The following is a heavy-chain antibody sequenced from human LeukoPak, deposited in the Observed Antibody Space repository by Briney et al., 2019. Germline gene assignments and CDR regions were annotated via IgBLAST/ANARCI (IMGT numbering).Heavy chain of an antibody. J-gene: IGHJ6*02. Sequence: ASVKVSCKASGYNFTSYDIKWVRQATGQGLEWMGWMNPNSGNTGYAQKFQGRVTMTRDTFLSTAYMELSSLRSEDSAVYFCARIYVGGTRNYYYGMDLWGQGTTVTVSS. D-gene: IGHD1-26*01. CDR1: GYNFTSYD. V-gene: IGHV1-8*01. CDR3: ARIYVGGTRNYYYGMDL. CDR2: MNPNSGNT.